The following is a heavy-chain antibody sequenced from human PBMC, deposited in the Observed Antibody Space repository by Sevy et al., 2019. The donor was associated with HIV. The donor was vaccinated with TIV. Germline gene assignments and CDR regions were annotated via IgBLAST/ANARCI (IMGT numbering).Heavy chain of an antibody. CDR1: GFTISRYG. J-gene: IGHJ6*02. V-gene: IGHV3-30*04. CDR3: TRCSGYYCFYYGMAV. D-gene: IGHD2-15*01. Sequence: GGSLRLSCEASGFTISRYGLHWVRQAPGKGLEWMSGISNEGSKTDYAGDVRSRFIISRDNSKNILHLKMSNLSPEDTAVYHSTRCSGYYCFYYGMAVWGQGTTVTVSS. CDR2: ISNEGSKT.